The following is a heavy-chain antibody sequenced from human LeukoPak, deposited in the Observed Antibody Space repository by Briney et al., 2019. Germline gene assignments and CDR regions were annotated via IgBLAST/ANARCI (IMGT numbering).Heavy chain of an antibody. CDR2: IYYSGST. Sequence: PSETLSLTCTVSGGSVSSNYWSWIRQPPGKGLEWIGYIYYSGSTNYNPSLKSRVTISVDTSKNQFSLQLSSVTAADTALYFCARHTSTGVVVVPAAPGCFDPWGQGTLVAVSS. J-gene: IGHJ5*02. D-gene: IGHD2-2*01. V-gene: IGHV4-59*08. CDR3: ARHTSTGVVVVPAAPGCFDP. CDR1: GGSVSSNY.